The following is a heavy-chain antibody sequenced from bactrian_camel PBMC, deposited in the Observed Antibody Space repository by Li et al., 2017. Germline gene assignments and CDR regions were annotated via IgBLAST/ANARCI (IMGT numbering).Heavy chain of an antibody. CDR2: IDVLGTT. CDR1: IFTFPAYD. J-gene: IGHJ4*01. D-gene: IGHD3*01. V-gene: IGHV3S40*01. Sequence: VQLVESGGGLVQPGGSLKLSCDSIFTFPAYDITWVRQAPGKGLEWVSVIDVLGTTYYADSVKGQFTISRDNAKNTVYLQMNSLKPEDTAVYYCVRGWDDETWSFNYWGQGTQVTVS. CDR3: VRGWDDETWSFNY.